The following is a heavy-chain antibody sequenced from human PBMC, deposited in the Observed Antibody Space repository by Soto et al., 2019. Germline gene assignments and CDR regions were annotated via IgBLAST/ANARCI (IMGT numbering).Heavy chain of an antibody. CDR3: AKGLSAAIRYNWFDP. Sequence: GGSLRLSCAASGFTFSSYGMHWVRQAPGKGLEWVSVITCSGSNKYYADSVKGRFTISRDNSKNTLYLQMNSLRAEDTAVYYCAKGLSAAIRYNWFDPWGQGTLVTVSS. V-gene: IGHV3-30*18. J-gene: IGHJ5*02. D-gene: IGHD2-2*01. CDR2: ITCSGSNK. CDR1: GFTFSSYG.